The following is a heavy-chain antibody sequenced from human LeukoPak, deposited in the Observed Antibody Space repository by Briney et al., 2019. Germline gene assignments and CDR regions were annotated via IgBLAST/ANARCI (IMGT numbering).Heavy chain of an antibody. CDR1: GGSINDYY. J-gene: IGHJ5*02. V-gene: IGHV4-59*08. CDR2: VLYSGTT. CDR3: ARGVVTNWFDP. Sequence: ASETLSLTCTISGGSINDYYWSWIRQAAGKGLEWIGYVLYSGTTNYNPSLKSRVTISVDTSKNQFSLKLSSVIAADTAVYYCARGVVTNWFDPWGQGTLVTVSS. D-gene: IGHD3-22*01.